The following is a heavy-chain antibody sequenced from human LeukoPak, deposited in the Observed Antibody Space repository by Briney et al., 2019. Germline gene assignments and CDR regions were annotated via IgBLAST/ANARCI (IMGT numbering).Heavy chain of an antibody. CDR3: ARVGQLRHYYFDY. J-gene: IGHJ4*02. V-gene: IGHV3-7*03. CDR2: IKQDGSEK. D-gene: IGHD2-2*01. Sequence: GGSLRHSCAASGFTFSSYWMSWVRQAPGKGLEWVANIKQDGSEKYYVDSVKGRFTISRDNAKNSLYLQMNSLRAEDTAVYYCARVGQLRHYYFDYWGQGTLVTVSS. CDR1: GFTFSSYW.